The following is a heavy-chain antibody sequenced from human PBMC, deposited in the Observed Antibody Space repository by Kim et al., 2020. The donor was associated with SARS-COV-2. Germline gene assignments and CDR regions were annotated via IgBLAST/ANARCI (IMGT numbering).Heavy chain of an antibody. J-gene: IGHJ4*02. Sequence: SETLSLTCAVSGGSISRYYWSWIRQPPGKGLEWIGYIYYSGSTNYNPSLKSRVTISVDTSKNQFSLKLSSVTAADTAVYYCARWSGSYWGSAYYFDYWGQGTLVTVSS. CDR2: IYYSGST. CDR1: GGSISRYY. V-gene: IGHV4-59*01. CDR3: ARWSGSYWGSAYYFDY. D-gene: IGHD1-26*01.